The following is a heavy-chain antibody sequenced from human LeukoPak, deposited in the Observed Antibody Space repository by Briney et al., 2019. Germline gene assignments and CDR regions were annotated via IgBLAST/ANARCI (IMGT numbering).Heavy chain of an antibody. D-gene: IGHD3-10*01. Sequence: GGSLRLSCAASGFTFSGAWMHWVRQAPGKGLVWVSRINNDGTTTMYADSVKGRFTLSRDNAKNTLYLQMNSLRAEDAAVYYCARVSGPGMNEYFHLWGQGTLVTVSS. CDR2: INNDGTTT. V-gene: IGHV3-74*03. CDR1: GFTFSGAW. CDR3: ARVSGPGMNEYFHL. J-gene: IGHJ1*01.